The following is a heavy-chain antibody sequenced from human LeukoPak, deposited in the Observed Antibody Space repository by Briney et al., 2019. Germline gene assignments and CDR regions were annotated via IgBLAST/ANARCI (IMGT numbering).Heavy chain of an antibody. J-gene: IGHJ4*02. Sequence: SGGSLRLSCAASGFTFGSYSMNWVRQAPGKGLEWVSYISSSSSTIYYADSVKGRFTISRDNAKNSLYLQMNSLRAEDTAVYYCARVSRRYYYDSSGYLGYWGQGTLVTVSS. CDR1: GFTFGSYS. CDR2: ISSSSSTI. CDR3: ARVSRRYYYDSSGYLGY. V-gene: IGHV3-48*01. D-gene: IGHD3-22*01.